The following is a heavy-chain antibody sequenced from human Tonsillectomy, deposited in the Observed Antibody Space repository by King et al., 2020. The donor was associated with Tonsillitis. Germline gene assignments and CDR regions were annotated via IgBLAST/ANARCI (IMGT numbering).Heavy chain of an antibody. D-gene: IGHD2-8*01. Sequence: VQLVETGGGLVQPGGSLRLSCSASGFNFNNYAMQWVRQAPGKGMEYVAAISKTGNNTFYVDSVKGRFTISRDNTKNTLYVQMSSLRVEDTAVYYCVKDGPGVGDFWGQGTLVSVSS. V-gene: IGHV3-64*03. J-gene: IGHJ4*02. CDR3: VKDGPGVGDF. CDR2: ISKTGNNT. CDR1: GFNFNNYA.